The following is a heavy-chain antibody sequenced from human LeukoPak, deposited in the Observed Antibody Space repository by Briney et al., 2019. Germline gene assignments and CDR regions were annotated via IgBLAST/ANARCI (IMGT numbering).Heavy chain of an antibody. Sequence: ASVKVSCKASGYTFTGYYMHWVRQAPGQGPEWMGWINPNSGDTNYAQKFQGRVTMTWDTSISTAYMGLGRLKSDDTATYYCARGTAYTEHSFFDYWGQGTLVTVSS. J-gene: IGHJ4*02. CDR2: INPNSGDT. CDR1: GYTFTGYY. D-gene: IGHD3-16*01. V-gene: IGHV1-2*02. CDR3: ARGTAYTEHSFFDY.